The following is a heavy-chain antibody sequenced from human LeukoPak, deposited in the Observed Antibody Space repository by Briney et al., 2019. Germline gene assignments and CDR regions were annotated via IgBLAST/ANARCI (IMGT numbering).Heavy chain of an antibody. CDR2: IYSGGST. D-gene: IGHD3-10*01. CDR1: GFTVSSNY. Sequence: GGSLRLSCAASGFTVSSNYMSWVRQAPGRGLEWVSVIYSGGSTYYADSVKGRFTISRDNSKNTLYLQMNSLRAEDTAVYYCARDRGYYVSGSFDYWGQGTLVTVSS. CDR3: ARDRGYYVSGSFDY. J-gene: IGHJ4*02. V-gene: IGHV3-66*01.